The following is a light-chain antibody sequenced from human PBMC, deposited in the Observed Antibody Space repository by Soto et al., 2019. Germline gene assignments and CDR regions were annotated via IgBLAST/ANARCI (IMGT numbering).Light chain of an antibody. J-gene: IGLJ1*01. CDR3: CSYTTTSTYV. CDR1: SGDVGTYNF. CDR2: DVN. Sequence: QSALTQPAFGYGFPGQSSTISCTGTSGDVGTYNFVSWYQQHPGKAPKLIIYDVNSRPSGVSNRFSASKSGNTASLTISGLQAEDEADYYCCSYTTTSTYVFGTGTKVTVL. V-gene: IGLV2-14*03.